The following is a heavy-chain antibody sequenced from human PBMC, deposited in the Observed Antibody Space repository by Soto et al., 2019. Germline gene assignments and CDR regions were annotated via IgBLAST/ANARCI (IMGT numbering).Heavy chain of an antibody. J-gene: IGHJ4*02. CDR2: TIPILDVA. Sequence: QVQLVQSGAEVKKPGSSVKVSCKASGGTFSTSTFTWVRQAPGQGLEWMGRTIPILDVADYAQDFQGRVTITPXKXTXTXXMELTSLTSKDTAVYYCARDSPIGTTYSGYDAIDSWGQGTLVTVSS. D-gene: IGHD5-12*01. CDR1: GGTFSTST. V-gene: IGHV1-69*08. CDR3: ARDSPIGTTYSGYDAIDS.